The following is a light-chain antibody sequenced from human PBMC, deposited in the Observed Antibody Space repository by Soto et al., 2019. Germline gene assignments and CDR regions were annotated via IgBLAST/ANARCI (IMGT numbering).Light chain of an antibody. CDR2: VGS. CDR1: QSISTY. CDR3: QQSYSTPLT. J-gene: IGKJ1*01. V-gene: IGKV1-39*01. Sequence: DIQMTQSPSSLSASVGDRITITCRASQSISTYLNWYQQIPGKAPKLLIYVGSRLQSGVPSRFSGSASGTDFTLTISGLQSGDFATYYCQQSYSTPLTFGHGTKVDIK.